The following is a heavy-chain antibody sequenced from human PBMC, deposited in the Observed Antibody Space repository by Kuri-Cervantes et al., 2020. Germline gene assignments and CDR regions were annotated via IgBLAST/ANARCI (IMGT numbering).Heavy chain of an antibody. V-gene: IGHV3-33*01. CDR2: IWYDGSNK. Sequence: GESLKISCAASGFTFSSYGMHWVRQAPGKGLEWVAVIWYDGSNKYYADSVKGRFTISRDNSKNTLYLQMNSLRAEDTAVYYCARDAEGPCGGDCYTPQRGYYGMDVWGQGTTVTVSS. D-gene: IGHD2-21*02. CDR1: GFTFSSYG. J-gene: IGHJ6*02. CDR3: ARDAEGPCGGDCYTPQRGYYGMDV.